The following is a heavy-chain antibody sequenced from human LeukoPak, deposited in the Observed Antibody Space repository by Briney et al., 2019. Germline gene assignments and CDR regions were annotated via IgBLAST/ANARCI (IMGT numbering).Heavy chain of an antibody. V-gene: IGHV3-30-3*01. CDR1: GFTFSYYA. Sequence: GGSLRLSCAASGFTFSYYAMHWVRQAPGKGLEWVAVISYDGSNKYYADSVKGRFTISRDNSKNTLYLQMNSLRAEDTAVYYCAREWVDVDTAMVTVSGDDYWGQGTLVTVSS. D-gene: IGHD5-18*01. J-gene: IGHJ4*02. CDR2: ISYDGSNK. CDR3: AREWVDVDTAMVTVSGDDY.